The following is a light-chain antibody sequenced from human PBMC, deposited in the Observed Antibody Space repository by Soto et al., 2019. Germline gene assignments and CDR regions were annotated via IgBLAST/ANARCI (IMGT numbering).Light chain of an antibody. CDR3: QHYNSYSRA. CDR2: DAS. J-gene: IGKJ1*01. Sequence: DIQMTQSPSTLSASVGDRVTITCRASQSISSWLAWYQQKPGQAPKLLIYDASTLESGVPGRFSGSGVGTHFTLTISGLQPEDFATYHCQHYNSYSRAFGQGTKV. V-gene: IGKV1-5*01. CDR1: QSISSW.